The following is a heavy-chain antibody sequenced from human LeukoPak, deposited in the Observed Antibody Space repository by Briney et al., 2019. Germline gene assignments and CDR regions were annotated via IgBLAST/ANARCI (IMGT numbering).Heavy chain of an antibody. V-gene: IGHV4-59*01. Sequence: SETLSLTCSVSGGSIGSYHWSWIRQPPGKGLEWIGHVHYTWNAKYNPSLKSRVTISLDRSSNQFSLRLSSVSAADTAVYYCARVASKGGMDVWGQGTMVTVSS. J-gene: IGHJ6*02. CDR1: GGSIGSYH. CDR2: VHYTWNA. CDR3: ARVASKGGMDV.